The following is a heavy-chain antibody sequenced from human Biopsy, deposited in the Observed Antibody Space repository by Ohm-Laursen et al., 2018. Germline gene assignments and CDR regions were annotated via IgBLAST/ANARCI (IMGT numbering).Heavy chain of an antibody. CDR2: IYYSGST. J-gene: IGHJ3*02. Sequence: GTLSLTCSVSGGSVSSGSYYWSWIRQPPGKGLEWTGYIYYSGSTNYNPSLKSRVTISVDTSRNQFSLKLSSVTAADTAVYYCAGRPWPNAFDIWGQGTMVTVSS. D-gene: IGHD5-12*01. CDR3: AGRPWPNAFDI. V-gene: IGHV4-61*01. CDR1: GGSVSSGSYY.